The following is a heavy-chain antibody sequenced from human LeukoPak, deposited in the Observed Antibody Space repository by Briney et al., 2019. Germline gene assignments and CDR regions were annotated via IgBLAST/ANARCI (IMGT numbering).Heavy chain of an antibody. J-gene: IGHJ4*02. D-gene: IGHD5-24*01. CDR2: ISSSSSYI. CDR1: GFTFSSYS. Sequence: GGSLRLSCAASGFTFSSYSMNWVRQAPGKGLEWVSSISSSSSYIYYADSVKGRFTISRDNAKNSLYLQMNSLRAEDTAVYYCASEDGYNGYYFDYWGQGTLVTVSS. CDR3: ASEDGYNGYYFDY. V-gene: IGHV3-21*01.